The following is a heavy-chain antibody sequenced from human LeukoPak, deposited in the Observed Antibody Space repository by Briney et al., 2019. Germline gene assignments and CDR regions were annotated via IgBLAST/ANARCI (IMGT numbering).Heavy chain of an antibody. CDR3: ARQSIAAAGTLRY. CDR2: MNPNSGNT. J-gene: IGHJ4*02. CDR1: GYTLTELS. Sequence: ASVKVSCKVSGYTLTELSMHWVRQAPGKGLEWMGWMNPNSGNTGYAQKFQGRVTMTRNTSISTAYMELSSLRSEDTAVYYCARQSIAAAGTLRYWGQGTLVTVSS. V-gene: IGHV1-8*01. D-gene: IGHD6-13*01.